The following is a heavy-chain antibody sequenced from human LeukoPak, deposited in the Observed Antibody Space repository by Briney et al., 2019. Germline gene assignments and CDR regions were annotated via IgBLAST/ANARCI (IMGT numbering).Heavy chain of an antibody. CDR2: ISSTSSYI. D-gene: IGHD4-17*01. CDR3: ARVNTFYGDYEGYYCDY. V-gene: IGHV3-21*01. CDR1: GFTFRNYS. J-gene: IGHJ4*02. Sequence: GGSLTLSCAASGFTFRNYSVNWVRQAPGKGLEWVSSISSTSSYIYYAGSVKGRFTISRDNAKNSLYLQMNSLRAEDTAVYYCARVNTFYGDYEGYYCDYWGQGALVTVSS.